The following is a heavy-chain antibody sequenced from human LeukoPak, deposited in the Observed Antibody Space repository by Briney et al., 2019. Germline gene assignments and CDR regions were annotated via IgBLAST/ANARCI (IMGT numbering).Heavy chain of an antibody. D-gene: IGHD2/OR15-2a*01. J-gene: IGHJ4*02. CDR2: IKQDGSEK. CDR3: ARVYPKMYFDY. V-gene: IGHV3-7*01. CDR1: GFTFSSYW. Sequence: GGSLRLFCAASGFTFSSYWMSWVRQAPGKGLEGAANIKQDGSEKYYVDSVKGRFTISRDNDKNSLYMQMNSLRAEDTAVYYFARVYPKMYFDYWGQGTLVTVSS.